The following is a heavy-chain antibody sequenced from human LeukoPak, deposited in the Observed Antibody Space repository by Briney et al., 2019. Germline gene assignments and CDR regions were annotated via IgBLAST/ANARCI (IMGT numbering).Heavy chain of an antibody. CDR2: IPSSGVST. Sequence: GGSLRLSCAASGFSFRDYWMSWVRQAPGKGLEWVSGIPSSGVSTYYADSVKGRFTISRDNSKNTVYLQMNSLRAEDTAIYFCAKDSSPRAADEIDYWGQGTLVTVSS. CDR1: GFSFRDYW. CDR3: AKDSSPRAADEIDY. D-gene: IGHD6-13*01. V-gene: IGHV3-23*01. J-gene: IGHJ4*02.